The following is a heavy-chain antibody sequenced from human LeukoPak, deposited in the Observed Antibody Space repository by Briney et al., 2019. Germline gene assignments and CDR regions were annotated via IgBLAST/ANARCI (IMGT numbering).Heavy chain of an antibody. Sequence: SQTLSLTCTVSGGSISSGSYYWSCIRQPAGKGLECIASIYYSGNTYYNPSLKSRVTISVDRSKNQFSLKLSSVTAADTAVYYCARYDILTGYYHSPWSQGTLVTVSS. V-gene: IGHV4-61*02. CDR1: GGSISSGSYY. CDR2: IYYSGNT. D-gene: IGHD3-9*01. J-gene: IGHJ4*02. CDR3: ARYDILTGYYHSP.